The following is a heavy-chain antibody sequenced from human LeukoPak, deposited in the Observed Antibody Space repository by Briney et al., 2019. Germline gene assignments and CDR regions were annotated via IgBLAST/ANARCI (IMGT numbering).Heavy chain of an antibody. Sequence: PGGSLRLSCAASGFTFSSYWMSWVRQAPGKGLEWVANIKQDGSEKYYVDSVKGRFTISRDNAKNSLYLQMNSLRAEDTAVYYCAKGRYNWNPGGNWFDPWGQGTLVTVSS. CDR1: GFTFSSYW. D-gene: IGHD1-20*01. V-gene: IGHV3-7*01. J-gene: IGHJ5*02. CDR2: IKQDGSEK. CDR3: AKGRYNWNPGGNWFDP.